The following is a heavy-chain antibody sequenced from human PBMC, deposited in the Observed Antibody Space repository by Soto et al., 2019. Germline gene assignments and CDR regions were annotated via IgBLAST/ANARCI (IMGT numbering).Heavy chain of an antibody. Sequence: QVQLVQSGAEVKKPGSSVKVSCKASGGTFSSYAISWVRQAPGQGLEWMGGIIPIFGTANYAQKFQGRVTITADKSTSTAYMELRSLRSDDTAVYYCARDSRAVAGTSEYFQHWGQGTLVTVSS. J-gene: IGHJ1*01. D-gene: IGHD6-19*01. CDR2: IIPIFGTA. CDR1: GGTFSSYA. CDR3: ARDSRAVAGTSEYFQH. V-gene: IGHV1-69*06.